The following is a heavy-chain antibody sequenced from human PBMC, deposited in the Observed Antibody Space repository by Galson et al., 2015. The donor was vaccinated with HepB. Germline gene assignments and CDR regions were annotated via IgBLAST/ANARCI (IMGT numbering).Heavy chain of an antibody. D-gene: IGHD6-13*01. J-gene: IGHJ4*02. Sequence: LSLTCAVYGGSFSGYYWSWIRQPPGKGLEWIGEISHSGSTNYNPSLKSRVTISVDTSKNQFSLRLSSVTAADTAVYYCARRLRGRSHSNSNSRRRQLEKTHIDYWGQGTLVTVSS. CDR1: GGSFSGYY. CDR2: ISHSGST. CDR3: ARRLRGRSHSNSNSRRRQLEKTHIDY. V-gene: IGHV4-34*01.